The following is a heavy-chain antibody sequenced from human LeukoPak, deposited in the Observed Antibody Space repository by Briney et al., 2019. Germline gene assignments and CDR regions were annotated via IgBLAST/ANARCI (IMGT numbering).Heavy chain of an antibody. V-gene: IGHV3-23*01. CDR1: GFTFNSYG. CDR2: ISPRGDIT. CDR3: AKDDAWLQFGE. D-gene: IGHD3-10*01. J-gene: IGHJ4*02. Sequence: GGSLRLSCAASGFTFNSYGMSWVRQAPGKGLEWVSGISPRGDITYYADSVKGRFTVSRDNFKNTLYLEVISLTAEDTAVYYCAKDDAWLQFGEWSQGTLVTVSS.